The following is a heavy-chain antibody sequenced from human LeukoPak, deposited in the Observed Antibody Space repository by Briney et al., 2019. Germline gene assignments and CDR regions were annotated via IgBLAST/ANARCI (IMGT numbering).Heavy chain of an antibody. V-gene: IGHV3-15*07. CDR3: PTVVPSRDYDYVWVSRPSDYFYYGMAF. J-gene: IGHJ6*02. Sequence: GGSLRLSCKASGFTFTNAWMNWVRQAPGKGLEWVGRIKSKVDGGTTDYAAPAKGRFIFSRDDSENMLYLQMNSLKTEDTAVYSLPTVVPSRDYDYVWVSRPSDYFYYGMAFWGQGTTVTVSS. CDR1: GFTFTNAW. D-gene: IGHD3-16*01. CDR2: IKSKVDGGTT.